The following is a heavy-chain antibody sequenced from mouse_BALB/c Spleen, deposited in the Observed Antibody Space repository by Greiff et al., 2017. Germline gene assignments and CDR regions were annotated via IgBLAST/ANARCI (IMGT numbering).Heavy chain of an antibody. Sequence: EVKLMESGPELVKPGASAKIPCKASGYTFTDYNMDWVKQSHGKSLEWIGDINPNNGGTIYNQKFKGKATLTVDKSSSTAYMELRSLTSEDTAVYYCARLGSTAYYFDYWGQGTTLTVSS. CDR1: GYTFTDYN. J-gene: IGHJ2*01. D-gene: IGHD1-2*01. CDR3: ARLGSTAYYFDY. CDR2: INPNNGGT. V-gene: IGHV1-18*01.